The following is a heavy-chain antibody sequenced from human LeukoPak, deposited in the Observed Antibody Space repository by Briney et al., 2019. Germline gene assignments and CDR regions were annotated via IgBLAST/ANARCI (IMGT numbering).Heavy chain of an antibody. V-gene: IGHV3-15*01. D-gene: IGHD3-10*01. J-gene: IGHJ3*02. CDR2: IKSKTDGGTT. Sequence: KTGGSLRLSCTPSGFTFGDYFMSWFRQAPGKGLEWVGRIKSKTDGGTTDYAAPVKGRFTISRDDSKNTLYLQMNSLKTEDTAVYYCTLGLYYGSGSHGDDAFDIWGQGTMVTVSS. CDR3: TLGLYYGSGSHGDDAFDI. CDR1: GFTFGDYF.